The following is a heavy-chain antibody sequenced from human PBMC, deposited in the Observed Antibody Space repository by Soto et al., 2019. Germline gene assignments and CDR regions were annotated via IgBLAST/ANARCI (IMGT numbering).Heavy chain of an antibody. CDR1: GYTLTGCY. CDR3: AREIVVVPAALYLTRGTTAGNYCFDC. V-gene: IGHV1-2*02. J-gene: IGHJ4*02. CDR2: INPNSGGT. D-gene: IGHD2-2*01. Sequence: ASVKVSCKASGYTLTGCYMHWVRQAPGQGLEWMGWINPNSGGTNYSQKFQGRVTMTRDTSISTAYMERSRLRSDDTAVYYCAREIVVVPAALYLTRGTTAGNYCFDCWGQGTLVTVAS.